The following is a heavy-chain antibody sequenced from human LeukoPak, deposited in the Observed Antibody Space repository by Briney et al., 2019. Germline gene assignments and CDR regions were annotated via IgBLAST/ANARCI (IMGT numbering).Heavy chain of an antibody. D-gene: IGHD6-13*01. CDR2: IKQDGSEK. J-gene: IGHJ4*02. Sequence: GGSLRLSCSASGFTFNIYWMNWVRQAPGRGLEWVANIKQDGSEKYYVDSVKGRFTISIDNAKNSLYLQMNSLRAEDTAIYYCAKDSAAAGTTFDHWGQGTLVTVSS. CDR1: GFTFNIYW. CDR3: AKDSAAAGTTFDH. V-gene: IGHV3-7*05.